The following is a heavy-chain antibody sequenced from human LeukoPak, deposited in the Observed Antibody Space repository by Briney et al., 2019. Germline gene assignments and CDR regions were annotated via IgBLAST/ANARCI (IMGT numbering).Heavy chain of an antibody. CDR2: IYNSGST. CDR3: AGGRGYSYGYLDY. V-gene: IGHV4-4*07. Sequence: LETLSLTCTVSGGSISSYYWNWIRQPAGKGLEWIGRIYNSGSTNYSPSLQSRVTMSIDTSKNLFSLKLNSVTAADTAMYYCAGGRGYSYGYLDYWGQRTLVTVSS. CDR1: GGSISSYY. J-gene: IGHJ4*02. D-gene: IGHD5-18*01.